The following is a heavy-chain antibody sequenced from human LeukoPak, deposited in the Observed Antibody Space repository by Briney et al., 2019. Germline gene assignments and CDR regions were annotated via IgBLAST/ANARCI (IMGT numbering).Heavy chain of an antibody. CDR2: IWYDGSNK. CDR3: ARDKRDTAMVLDY. V-gene: IGHV3-33*01. Sequence: GGSLRLSCAASGFTFSSYGMHWVRQAPDKGLEWVAVIWYDGSNKYYADSVKGRFTISRDNSKNTLYLQMNSLRAEDTAVYYCARDKRDTAMVLDYWGQGTLVTVSS. CDR1: GFTFSSYG. D-gene: IGHD5-18*01. J-gene: IGHJ4*02.